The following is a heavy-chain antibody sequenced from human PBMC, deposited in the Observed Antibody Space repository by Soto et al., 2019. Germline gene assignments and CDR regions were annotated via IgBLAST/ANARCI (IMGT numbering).Heavy chain of an antibody. CDR1: GFTFSSYT. CDR3: ARDSVRDYLYYYYGMDV. CDR2: IGTSSSYI. Sequence: YLRLSCAASGFTFSSYTMNWVRQAPGRGLEWVSSIGTSSSYIYYADSVKGRFTISRDNAKNSLFLQMNSLRADDTAVYYCARDSVRDYLYYYYGMDVWGQGTTVTVSS. J-gene: IGHJ6*02. D-gene: IGHD4-17*01. V-gene: IGHV3-21*01.